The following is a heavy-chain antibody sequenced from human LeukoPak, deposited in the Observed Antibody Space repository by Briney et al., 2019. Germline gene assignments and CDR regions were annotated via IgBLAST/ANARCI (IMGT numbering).Heavy chain of an antibody. J-gene: IGHJ4*02. CDR3: ARKKGGSYWDY. D-gene: IGHD3-16*01. CDR1: GGSLSNGAYY. Sequence: PSETLSRTCTASGGSLSNGAYYWSWIRQFPGKGLEWIGCIYYSGSANYNPSLKSRVIISVDTSKNQFSLKLSSVTAADTAVYYCARKKGGSYWDYWGQGTLVTVSS. CDR2: IYYSGSA. V-gene: IGHV4-31*03.